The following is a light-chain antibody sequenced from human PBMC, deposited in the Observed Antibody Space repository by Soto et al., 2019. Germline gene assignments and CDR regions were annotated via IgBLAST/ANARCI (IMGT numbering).Light chain of an antibody. CDR3: QQYEKWPPSIT. Sequence: EIVLTQSPATLSLSPGERATLSCRASQSVSSSYLAWYQQKPGQAPRLLISGASTGATGIPARFSGSGSGTEFTLTISSLQSEDFAVYYCQQYEKWPPSITFGQGTRLEIK. CDR2: GAS. CDR1: QSVSSSY. V-gene: IGKV3-15*01. J-gene: IGKJ5*01.